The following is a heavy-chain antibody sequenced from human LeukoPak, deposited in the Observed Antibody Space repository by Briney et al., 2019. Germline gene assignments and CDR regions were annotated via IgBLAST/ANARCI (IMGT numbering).Heavy chain of an antibody. CDR1: GGSISSGGYY. Sequence: PSETLSLTCTVSGGSISSGGYYWSWIRQPPGKGLEWIGYIYHSGSTYYNPSLKSRVTISVDRSKNQFSLKLSSVTAADTAVYYCARGDSSSWYGNYWGQGTLVTVSS. CDR2: IYHSGST. D-gene: IGHD6-13*01. CDR3: ARGDSSSWYGNY. J-gene: IGHJ4*02. V-gene: IGHV4-30-2*01.